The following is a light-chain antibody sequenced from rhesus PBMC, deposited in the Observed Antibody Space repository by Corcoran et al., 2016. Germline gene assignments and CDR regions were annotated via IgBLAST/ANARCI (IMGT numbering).Light chain of an antibody. V-gene: IGLV2-13*03. CDR3: ISSSTYNTYI. CDR1: TNDIGGYKR. J-gene: IGLJ1*01. CDR2: EVT. Sequence: QAAPTQSPSVSGSPGQAVTFSCTGTTNDIGGYKRVAGYQHHPGKAPKVIIYEVTKRRSGVSGRFSGSQSGNTASLTISGLQAEDQVDYSCISSSTYNTYIFGSGTPLTVL.